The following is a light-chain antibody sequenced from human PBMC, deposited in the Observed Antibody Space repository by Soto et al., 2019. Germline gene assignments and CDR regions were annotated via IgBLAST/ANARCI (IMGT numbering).Light chain of an antibody. Sequence: DLVMIQSPLSLPVTPGEPASISCRSSQSLLHSNGYNYLHWYLQRPGQSPQLLIYLGSIRASGVPDRLSGSGSGTDFTLKISRVEAEDVGVYYCMQATQTRTFGQGTKVEIK. CDR3: MQATQTRT. CDR2: LGS. J-gene: IGKJ1*01. V-gene: IGKV2-28*01. CDR1: QSLLHSNGYNY.